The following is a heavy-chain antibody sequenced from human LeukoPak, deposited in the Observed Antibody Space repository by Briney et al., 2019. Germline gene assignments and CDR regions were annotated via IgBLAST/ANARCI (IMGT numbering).Heavy chain of an antibody. CDR1: GFTFSSFG. J-gene: IGHJ4*02. D-gene: IGHD2-15*01. CDR3: ARESCSGGSCYYFDY. CDR2: ISGSSSYI. Sequence: AGGSLRLSCAASGFTFSSFGMNWVRQAPGKGLEWVSSISGSSSYIYYADSVKGRFTISRDNAKNSLYLQMNSLRADDTSVYYCARESCSGGSCYYFDYWGQGTLVTVSS. V-gene: IGHV3-21*01.